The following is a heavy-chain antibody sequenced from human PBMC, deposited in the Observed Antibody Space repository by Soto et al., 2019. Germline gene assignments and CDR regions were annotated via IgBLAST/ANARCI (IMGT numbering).Heavy chain of an antibody. Sequence: GALVKVACKASGYTFTSYAMHWVSLAPGQRLEWMGWINAGNGNTKYSQKFQGRVTITRDTSASTAYMELSSLRSEDTAVYYCASEYSSSTEFDYWGQGTLVTVSS. V-gene: IGHV1-3*01. CDR2: INAGNGNT. J-gene: IGHJ4*02. CDR3: ASEYSSSTEFDY. CDR1: GYTFTSYA. D-gene: IGHD6-6*01.